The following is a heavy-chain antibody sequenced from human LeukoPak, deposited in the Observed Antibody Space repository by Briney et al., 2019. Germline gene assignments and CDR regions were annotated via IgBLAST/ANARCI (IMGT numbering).Heavy chain of an antibody. J-gene: IGHJ4*02. CDR2: ISYDGSNK. Sequence: GGSLRLSCAASGFTFSSYAMHWVRQAPGKGLEWVAVISYDGSNKYYADSVKGRFTISRDNSKNTLYLQMNSLRAEDTAVYYCARDHPSSGSYWDRGPPDYWGQGTLVTVSS. CDR1: GFTFSSYA. V-gene: IGHV3-30*04. D-gene: IGHD1-26*01. CDR3: ARDHPSSGSYWDRGPPDY.